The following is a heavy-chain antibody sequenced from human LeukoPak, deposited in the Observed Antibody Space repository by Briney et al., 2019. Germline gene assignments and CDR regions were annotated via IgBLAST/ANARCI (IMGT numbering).Heavy chain of an antibody. Sequence: GESLKISCKSSGYSFTSYWITWVRQMPGKGLEWMGRIDPSDSYTNYSPSFQGHVTISVDKSISTAYLQWSSLKPSDTAMYYCARRDRYSWYSFDYWGQGTLVTVSS. CDR2: IDPSDSYT. CDR1: GYSFTSYW. V-gene: IGHV5-10-1*01. CDR3: ARRDRYSWYSFDY. J-gene: IGHJ4*02. D-gene: IGHD6-13*01.